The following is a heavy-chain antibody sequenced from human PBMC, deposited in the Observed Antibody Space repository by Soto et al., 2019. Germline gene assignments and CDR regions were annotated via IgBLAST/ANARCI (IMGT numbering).Heavy chain of an antibody. CDR3: ARVGYWRFDY. CDR1: GGSFSGYY. D-gene: IGHD3-22*01. V-gene: IGHV4-34*01. CDR2: INHSGST. J-gene: IGHJ4*02. Sequence: SETLSLTCAVYGGSFSGYYWSWIRQPPGKGLEWIGEINHSGSTNYNPSLKSRVTISVDTSKNQFSLKLSSLTAADTAVYYCARVGYWRFDYWGQGTLVTVSS.